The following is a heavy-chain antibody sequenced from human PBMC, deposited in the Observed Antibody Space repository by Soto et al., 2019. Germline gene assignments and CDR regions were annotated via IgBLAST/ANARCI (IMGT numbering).Heavy chain of an antibody. CDR1: GFTFSSYA. D-gene: IGHD6-25*01. J-gene: IGHJ6*02. CDR3: AKDWTATPYYYYGMDV. Sequence: SLRLSCAASGFTFSSYAMSWVRQAPGKGLEWVSAISGSGGSTYYADSAKGRFTISRDNSKNTLYLQMNSLRAEDTAVYYCAKDWTATPYYYYGMDVWGQGTTVTVSS. CDR2: ISGSGGST. V-gene: IGHV3-23*01.